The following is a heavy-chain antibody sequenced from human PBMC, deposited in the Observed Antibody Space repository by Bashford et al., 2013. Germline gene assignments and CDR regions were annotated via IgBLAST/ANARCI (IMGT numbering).Heavy chain of an antibody. CDR3: ARVAAAETNPRFEY. CDR1: GGSISSGAYY. V-gene: IGHV4-31*03. J-gene: IGHJ4*02. Sequence: LSLTCTVSGGSISSGAYYWSWVRQHPGKGLEWIGYIYYSGSTYYNPSLKSRVSISVDTSTNQFSLKLSSETAADTAVYYCARVAAAETNPRFEYWGQGTLVTVSS. D-gene: IGHD6-13*01. CDR2: IYYSGST.